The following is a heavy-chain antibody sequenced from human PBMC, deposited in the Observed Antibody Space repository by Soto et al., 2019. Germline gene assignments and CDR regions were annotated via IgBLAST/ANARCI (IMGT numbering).Heavy chain of an antibody. V-gene: IGHV3-23*01. J-gene: IGHJ4*02. CDR3: AKAKKDYNWDNRPPFDY. Sequence: GGSLRLSCEASGFTLRNYAMTWVRQAPGKGLEWVSLISANDVGTYYAESVKTRFTISTDQSRNTVYLQMDSLRADDTAIYYCAKAKKDYNWDNRPPFDYWGQGTWVTVSS. CDR1: GFTLRNYA. D-gene: IGHD1-20*01. CDR2: ISANDVGT.